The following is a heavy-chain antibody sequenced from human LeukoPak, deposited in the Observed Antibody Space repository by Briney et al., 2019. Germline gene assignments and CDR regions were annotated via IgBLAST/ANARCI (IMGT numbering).Heavy chain of an antibody. CDR3: ASTNSYSSSWYDY. Sequence: SETLSLTCVVYGGSFSGYYWSWIRQPPGKGLEWIGEINHSGSTNYNPSLKSRVTISVDTSKNQFSLKLSSVTAADTAVYYCASTNSYSSSWYDYWGQGTLVTVSS. D-gene: IGHD6-13*01. CDR1: GGSFSGYY. J-gene: IGHJ4*02. CDR2: INHSGST. V-gene: IGHV4-34*01.